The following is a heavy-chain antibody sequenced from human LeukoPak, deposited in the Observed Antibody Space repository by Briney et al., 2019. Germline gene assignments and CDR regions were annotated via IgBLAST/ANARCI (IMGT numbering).Heavy chain of an antibody. CDR3: ARREDYSSSWYFDP. Sequence: GGSLRLSCAASGFTFSSYEMNWVRQAPGKGLEWVSYISSSGSTIYYADSVKGRFTISRDNAKNSLYLQMNSLRAEDTAVYYCARREDYSSSWYFDPWGQGTLVTVSS. CDR1: GFTFSSYE. J-gene: IGHJ5*02. CDR2: ISSSGSTI. D-gene: IGHD6-13*01. V-gene: IGHV3-48*03.